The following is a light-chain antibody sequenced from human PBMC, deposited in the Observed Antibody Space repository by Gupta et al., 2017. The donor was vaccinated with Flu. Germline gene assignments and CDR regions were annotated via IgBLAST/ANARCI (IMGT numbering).Light chain of an antibody. CDR2: KDS. J-gene: IGLJ2*01. V-gene: IGLV3-25*01. CDR3: QSADSSGTVV. CDR1: ALPKQY. Sequence: ARITCSGDALPKQYAYWFQQKPGQAPVLVIYKDSERPSGIPERFSGSSSGTTVTLTISGVQAEDEADYYCQSADSSGTVVFGGGTKLTVL.